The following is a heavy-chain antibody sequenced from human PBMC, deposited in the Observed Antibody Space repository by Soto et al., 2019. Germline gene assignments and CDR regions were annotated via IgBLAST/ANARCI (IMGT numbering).Heavy chain of an antibody. J-gene: IGHJ5*01. Sequence: SDTLSLTCTVSGASISNSAYFWGWVRQPPGQGLEWVASIYYSGNTYYNPSLKSRVTISVDTSQNQFSLNLASVPAADTAVYYCAKVHQQYIWFDFWGQGTLVTVSS. D-gene: IGHD2-2*01. CDR1: GASISNSAYF. V-gene: IGHV4-39*01. CDR2: IYYSGNT. CDR3: AKVHQQYIWFDF.